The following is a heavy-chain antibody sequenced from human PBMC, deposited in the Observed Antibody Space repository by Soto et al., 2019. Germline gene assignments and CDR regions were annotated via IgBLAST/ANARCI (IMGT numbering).Heavy chain of an antibody. CDR2: IIPIFGTA. CDR3: ARDFAVTGSYDAFDI. J-gene: IGHJ3*02. D-gene: IGHD1-20*01. Sequence: ASVKVSCKASGGTFSSYAISWVRQAPGQGLEWMGGIIPIFGTANYAQKFQGRVTITADESTSTAYMELSSLRSEDTAVYHCARDFAVTGSYDAFDIWGQGTMVTVSS. CDR1: GGTFSSYA. V-gene: IGHV1-69*13.